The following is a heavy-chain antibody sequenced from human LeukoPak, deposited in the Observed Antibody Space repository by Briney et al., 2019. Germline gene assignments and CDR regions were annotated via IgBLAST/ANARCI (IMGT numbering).Heavy chain of an antibody. J-gene: IGHJ4*02. V-gene: IGHV3-7*01. Sequence: GGSLRLSCATSGFTFSSYWMSWVRQAPGKGLEWVANIKQDGSEKHYVDAVKGRFTISRDNAKNSLYLQMNSLRAEDTAVYYSAGNPPFYDGDFDYWGQGALVTVSS. CDR2: IKQDGSEK. CDR1: GFTFSSYW. CDR3: AGNPPFYDGDFDY. D-gene: IGHD2/OR15-2a*01.